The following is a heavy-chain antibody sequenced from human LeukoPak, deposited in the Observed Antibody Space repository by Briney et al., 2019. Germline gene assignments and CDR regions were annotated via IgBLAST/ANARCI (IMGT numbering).Heavy chain of an antibody. D-gene: IGHD6-13*01. V-gene: IGHV4-38-2*02. J-gene: IGHJ4*02. CDR2: IYHSGST. Sequence: SETPSLTCAVPGYSISSGYYWGWIRQPPGKGLEWIGSIYHSGSTYYNPSLKSRVTISVDTSKNQFSLKLSSVTAADTAVYYCAREYESGYSSSWYLPQHYFDYWGQGTLVTVSS. CDR3: AREYESGYSSSWYLPQHYFDY. CDR1: GYSISSGYY.